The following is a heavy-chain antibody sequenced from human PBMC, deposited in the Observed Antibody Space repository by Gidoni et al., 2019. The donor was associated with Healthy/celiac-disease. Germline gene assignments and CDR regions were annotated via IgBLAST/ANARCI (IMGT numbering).Heavy chain of an antibody. V-gene: IGHV3-21*01. CDR1: GFTFSSYS. J-gene: IGHJ4*02. D-gene: IGHD6-13*01. CDR3: ARAAGKDAYYFDY. Sequence: EVQLVESGGGLVKPGGSLRLSCAASGFTFSSYSMNWVRQAPGKGLEWVSSISSSSSYIYYADSVKGRFTISRDNAKNSLYLQMNSLRAEDTAVYYCARAAGKDAYYFDYWGQGTLVTVSS. CDR2: ISSSSSYI.